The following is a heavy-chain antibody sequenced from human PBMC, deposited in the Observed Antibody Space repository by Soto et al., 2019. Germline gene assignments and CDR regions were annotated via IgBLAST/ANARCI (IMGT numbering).Heavy chain of an antibody. V-gene: IGHV3-23*01. D-gene: IGHD4-17*01. CDR3: ARQPRGAAAATSVINWFDP. J-gene: IGHJ5*02. Sequence: GSLRLSCAASGFTFSSYSMSWVRQAPGKGLEWVSAISGSGGSTNYNPSLKSRVTISVDTSKNQFSLKLNSVTAADTAVYYCARQPRGAAAATSVINWFDPWGQGALVTVSS. CDR2: ISGSGGST. CDR1: GFTFSSYS.